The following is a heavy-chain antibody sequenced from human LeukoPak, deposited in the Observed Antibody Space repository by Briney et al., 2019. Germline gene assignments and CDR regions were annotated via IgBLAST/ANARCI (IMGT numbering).Heavy chain of an antibody. Sequence: SETLSLTCAVYGGSFSGYYWSWIRQPPGKGLEWIGEINHSGSTNYNPSLKSRVTISVDTSKNQFSLKLSSVTAADTAVYYCARGPYGGNSEALDYWGQGTLVTVSS. J-gene: IGHJ4*02. CDR3: ARGPYGGNSEALDY. V-gene: IGHV4-34*01. CDR1: GGSFSGYY. CDR2: INHSGST. D-gene: IGHD4-23*01.